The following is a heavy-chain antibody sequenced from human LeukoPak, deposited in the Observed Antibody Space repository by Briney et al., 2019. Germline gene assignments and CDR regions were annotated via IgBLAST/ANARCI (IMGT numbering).Heavy chain of an antibody. Sequence: SETLSLTCTVSGGSISSYYWSWIRQPPGKGLEWIGYIDYSGSTNYNPSHKSRVTISVDTSKNQFSLKLSSVTAADTAVYFCATGVGSYAYYWGQGTLVTVSS. CDR3: ATGVGSYAYY. J-gene: IGHJ4*02. CDR1: GGSISSYY. V-gene: IGHV4-59*08. D-gene: IGHD1-26*01. CDR2: IDYSGST.